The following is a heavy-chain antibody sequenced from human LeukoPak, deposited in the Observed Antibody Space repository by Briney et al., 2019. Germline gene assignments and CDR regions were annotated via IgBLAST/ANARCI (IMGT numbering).Heavy chain of an antibody. Sequence: GGSLRLSCATSQFKFNNYGMTWVRQAPGKGLEWVSSITGSGSRAQYADSVQGRFTISRDNSKNTLYLQMNSLRAEDTAVYYCARYSYGSMSIDYWGQGTLVTVSS. J-gene: IGHJ4*02. V-gene: IGHV3-23*01. CDR2: ITGSGSRA. CDR1: QFKFNNYG. CDR3: ARYSYGSMSIDY. D-gene: IGHD5-18*01.